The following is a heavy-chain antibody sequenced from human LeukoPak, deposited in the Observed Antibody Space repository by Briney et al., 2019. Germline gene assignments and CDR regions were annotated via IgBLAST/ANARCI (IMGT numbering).Heavy chain of an antibody. Sequence: ASVKVSCKASGYTFTNYYMHWVRQAPGQGLEWMGMLYPGSDYTNYAQNFHDRVTMTRDTSTSTVYMELSSLISDDTAIYYCARAMQQDFDSWGQGTPVTVSS. CDR3: ARAMQQDFDS. CDR1: GYTFTNYY. V-gene: IGHV1-46*01. CDR2: LYPGSDYT. D-gene: IGHD6-13*01. J-gene: IGHJ4*02.